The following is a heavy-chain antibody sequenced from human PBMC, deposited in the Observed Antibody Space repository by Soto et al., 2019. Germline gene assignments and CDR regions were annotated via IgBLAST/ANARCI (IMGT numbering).Heavy chain of an antibody. CDR2: LSYDGSNQ. D-gene: IGHD3-22*01. CDR3: AKGTIDSSGYSYGMDV. Sequence: GGSLRLSCAASGFTFSNYGMHWVRQTPGRGLEWVAVLSYDGSNQYYADSVKGRFTISRDNSKNTLYLQMNSLRAEDTAVYYCAKGTIDSSGYSYGMDVWGQGTTVTVSS. V-gene: IGHV3-30*18. J-gene: IGHJ6*02. CDR1: GFTFSNYG.